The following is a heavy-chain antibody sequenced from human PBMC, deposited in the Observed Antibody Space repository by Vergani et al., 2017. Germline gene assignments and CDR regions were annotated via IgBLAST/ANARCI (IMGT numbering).Heavy chain of an antibody. CDR3: ARDRHSSGCSHSLSHFDY. J-gene: IGHJ4*02. Sequence: QVQLVQSGAEVKKPGSSVKVSCKASGGTFSSYAISWVRQAPGQGLEWMGGIIPIFGTANYAQKFQGRVTITADESTSTAYMELSSLRSEDTAVYYCARDRHSSGCSHSLSHFDYWGQGTLVTVSS. D-gene: IGHD6-19*01. CDR1: GGTFSSYA. CDR2: IIPIFGTA. V-gene: IGHV1-69*12.